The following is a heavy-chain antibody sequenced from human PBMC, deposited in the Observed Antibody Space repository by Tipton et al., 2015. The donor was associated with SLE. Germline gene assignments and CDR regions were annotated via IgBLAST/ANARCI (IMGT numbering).Heavy chain of an antibody. D-gene: IGHD3-22*01. CDR3: ARDGTRAGYYDSSGYYYVPFDY. J-gene: IGHJ4*02. Sequence: QVQLVQSGAEVKKPGASVKVSCKASGYTFTSYGISWVRQAPGQGLEWMGWISAYNGNTNYAQKLQGRVTMTTDTSTSTAYMELRSLRSDDTAVYYCARDGTRAGYYDSSGYYYVPFDYWGQGTLVTVSS. V-gene: IGHV1-18*01. CDR2: ISAYNGNT. CDR1: GYTFTSYG.